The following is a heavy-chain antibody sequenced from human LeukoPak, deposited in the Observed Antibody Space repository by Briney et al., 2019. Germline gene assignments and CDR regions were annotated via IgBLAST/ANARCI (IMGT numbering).Heavy chain of an antibody. CDR3: ASLSAPFGSGSYYLDY. CDR1: GYTFTGYY. CDR2: INPNSGGT. V-gene: IGHV1-2*06. Sequence: ASVKVSCKASGYTFTGYYMHWVRQAPGQGLEGVGRINPNSGGTNYAQKFQGRVTMTRERSIRTAYMEVSRQRSDDTAVYYCASLSAPFGSGSYYLDYWGQGTLVTVSS. D-gene: IGHD3-10*01. J-gene: IGHJ4*02.